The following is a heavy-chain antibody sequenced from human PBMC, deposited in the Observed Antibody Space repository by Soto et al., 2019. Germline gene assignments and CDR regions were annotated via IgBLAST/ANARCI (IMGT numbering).Heavy chain of an antibody. V-gene: IGHV1-58*01. CDR3: AAPGGAPRAFDI. Sequence: ASVKVSCKASGFTFTSSAVQWVRQARGQRLEWIGWIVVGSGNTNYAQKFQERVTITRDMSTSTAYMELSSLRSEDTAVYYCAAPGGAPRAFDIWGQGTMVTVSS. J-gene: IGHJ3*02. D-gene: IGHD1-26*01. CDR1: GFTFTSSA. CDR2: IVVGSGNT.